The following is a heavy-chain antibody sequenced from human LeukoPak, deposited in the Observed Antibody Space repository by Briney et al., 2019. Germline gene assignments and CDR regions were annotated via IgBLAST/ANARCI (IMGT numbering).Heavy chain of an antibody. CDR2: INSGGST. CDR1: GFTVSSNY. CDR3: ASLTYYYDSSGYYYFDY. J-gene: IGHJ4*02. Sequence: GGSLRLSCAASGFTVSSNYMSWVRQAPGKGLEWVSVINSGGSTYYADSVKGRFTISRDNSKNTLYLQMNSLRAEDTAVYYCASLTYYYDSSGYYYFDYWGQGTLVTVSS. D-gene: IGHD3-22*01. V-gene: IGHV3-53*01.